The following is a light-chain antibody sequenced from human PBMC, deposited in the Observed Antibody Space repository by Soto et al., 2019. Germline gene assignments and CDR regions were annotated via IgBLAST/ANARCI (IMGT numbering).Light chain of an antibody. CDR2: AAS. Sequence: DIQIIQSPSSLSASVGDRVTITCRASQSISSYLNWYQQKPGKAPKLLIYAASSLQSGVPSRFSGSGSGTDFTLTISSMQPEDFANYYCQQSYSTPLTFGGGTKVDIK. J-gene: IGKJ4*01. CDR1: QSISSY. CDR3: QQSYSTPLT. V-gene: IGKV1-39*01.